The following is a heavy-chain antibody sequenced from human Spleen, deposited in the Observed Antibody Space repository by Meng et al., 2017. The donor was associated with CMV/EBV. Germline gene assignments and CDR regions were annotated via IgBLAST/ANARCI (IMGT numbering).Heavy chain of an antibody. V-gene: IGHV3-30*02. Sequence: VSGFIFSNYGMHWVRQAPGKGLEWVTFVRYDGGHQEYADSVRGRFIISRDISKNTLYLQMNSLRPEDSAVYFCARGGPKLRFLELDSWGQGTLVTVSS. J-gene: IGHJ4*02. CDR3: ARGGPKLRFLELDS. D-gene: IGHD3-3*01. CDR2: VRYDGGHQ. CDR1: GFIFSNYG.